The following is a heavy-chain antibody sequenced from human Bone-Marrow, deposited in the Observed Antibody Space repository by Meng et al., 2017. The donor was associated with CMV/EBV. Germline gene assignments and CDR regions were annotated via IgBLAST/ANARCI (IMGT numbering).Heavy chain of an antibody. CDR1: GYTFTSYD. Sequence: ASVKVSCKASGYTFTSYDINWVRQATGQGLEWMGWMNPNSGNTGYAQKFQGRVTITRNTSISTAYMELSSLRSEDTAVYYCARVLKGYGSSNSCYTLGYWGQGTLVTVSS. CDR2: MNPNSGNT. D-gene: IGHD2-2*02. J-gene: IGHJ4*02. V-gene: IGHV1-8*03. CDR3: ARVLKGYGSSNSCYTLGY.